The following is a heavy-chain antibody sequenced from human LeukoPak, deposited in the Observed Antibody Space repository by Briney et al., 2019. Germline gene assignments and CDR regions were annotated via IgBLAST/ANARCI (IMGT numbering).Heavy chain of an antibody. D-gene: IGHD3-10*01. V-gene: IGHV3-33*01. CDR2: IWYDGSNK. CDR1: GFSFGSYG. CDR3: ARERTLYVSGSGYGMDV. J-gene: IGHJ6*02. Sequence: PGGSLRLSCAASGFSFGSYGINWVRQAPGKGLEWVALIWYDGSNKYYADSVKGRFTISRDSSKNTLYLEMSSLRAEDTAVYFCARERTLYVSGSGYGMDVWGQGTTVTVSS.